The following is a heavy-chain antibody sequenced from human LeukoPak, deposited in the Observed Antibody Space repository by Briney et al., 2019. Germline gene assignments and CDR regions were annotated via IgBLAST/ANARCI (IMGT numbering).Heavy chain of an antibody. D-gene: IGHD6-6*01. CDR2: IYYSGST. Sequence: SETLSLTCTVSGGSISSSSYYWGWIRQPPGKGLEWNGSIYYSGSTYCNPSLKSRVTISVNTSKNQFSLKLSSVTAADTAVYYCARLLRGSSSGYWGQGTLVTVSS. CDR1: GGSISSSSYY. V-gene: IGHV4-39*07. J-gene: IGHJ4*02. CDR3: ARLLRGSSSGY.